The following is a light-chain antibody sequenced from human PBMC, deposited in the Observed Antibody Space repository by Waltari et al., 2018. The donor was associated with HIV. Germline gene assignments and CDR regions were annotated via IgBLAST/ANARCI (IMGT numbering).Light chain of an antibody. Sequence: NFMLTQPHSVSESPGKTVTISCTRSSGSIASNYVQWYQQRPGSAPTTVIYKDNERPSGVPDRFSAHIDRSSNSASLTISGLRTEDEADYFCQSYDTATRVFGGGTKLTVL. CDR2: KDN. CDR3: QSYDTATRV. CDR1: SGSIASNY. V-gene: IGLV6-57*03. J-gene: IGLJ3*02.